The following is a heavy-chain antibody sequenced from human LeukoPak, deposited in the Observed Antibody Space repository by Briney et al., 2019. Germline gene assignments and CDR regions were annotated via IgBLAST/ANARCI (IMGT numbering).Heavy chain of an antibody. CDR1: GFTFSLCA. D-gene: IGHD2-21*02. V-gene: IGHV3-23*01. CDR3: AKVGVVMTAPFDS. CDR2: ISGSDGGT. Sequence: GGSLRLSCAASGFTFSLCAMSWVRQTPGKGLEWVSLISGSDGGTYYADSVKGRFTISRGNSKNTLYLRMDSLRAEDTAVYYCAKVGVVMTAPFDSWGQGTLVTVSS. J-gene: IGHJ5*01.